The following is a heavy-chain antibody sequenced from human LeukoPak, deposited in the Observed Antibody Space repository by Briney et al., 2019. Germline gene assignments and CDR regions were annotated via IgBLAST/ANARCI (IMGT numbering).Heavy chain of an antibody. J-gene: IGHJ4*02. Sequence: PSETLSLTCAVYGGSFSGYYWSWIRQPPGKGLEWIGEINHSVSTNYNPSLKSRVTISVDTSKNQFSLKLSSVTAADTAVYYCARGLGAVRIAVAGTFGYWGQGTLVTVSS. CDR2: INHSVST. V-gene: IGHV4-34*01. CDR1: GGSFSGYY. D-gene: IGHD6-19*01. CDR3: ARGLGAVRIAVAGTFGY.